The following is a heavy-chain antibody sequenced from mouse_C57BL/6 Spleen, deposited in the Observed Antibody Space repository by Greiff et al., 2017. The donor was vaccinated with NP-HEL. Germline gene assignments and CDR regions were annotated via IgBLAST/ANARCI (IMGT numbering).Heavy chain of an antibody. V-gene: IGHV1-75*01. Sequence: QVQLQQSGPELVKPGASVKISCKASGYTFTDYYINWVKQRPGQGLEWIGWIFPGSGSTYYNEKFKGKATLTVDKSSSKAYMLLSSLTSEDSAVYFCARPYSNYEDYAMDYWGQGTSVTVSS. D-gene: IGHD2-5*01. CDR1: GYTFTDYY. CDR3: ARPYSNYEDYAMDY. CDR2: IFPGSGST. J-gene: IGHJ4*01.